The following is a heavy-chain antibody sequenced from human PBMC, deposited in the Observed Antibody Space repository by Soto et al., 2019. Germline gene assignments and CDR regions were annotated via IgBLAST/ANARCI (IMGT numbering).Heavy chain of an antibody. CDR1: GGSISDYQ. CDR2: IYYSGRT. Sequence: QVQLQESGPGLVKPSETLSLTCSISGGSISDYQWNWIRQPPGKGLEWIGYIYYSGRTNYNPSLKSRLTISLDTSTRQFSRRLTSVTAADTAVYYCARMRGLGEISPYLDYWGQGALVTVSS. J-gene: IGHJ4*02. V-gene: IGHV4-59*01. CDR3: ARMRGLGEISPYLDY. D-gene: IGHD3-16*01.